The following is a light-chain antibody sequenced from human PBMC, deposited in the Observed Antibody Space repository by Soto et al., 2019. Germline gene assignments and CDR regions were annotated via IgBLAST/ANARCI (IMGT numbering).Light chain of an antibody. J-gene: IGLJ3*02. CDR2: WDS. CDR3: ASWDDSLSGWV. CDR1: SSNIGSTS. V-gene: IGLV1-47*01. Sequence: QAVVTQPPSASGTPGQRVSISCSGSSSNIGSTSIYWYQQLPGAAPNLLIYWDSQRPSGVPDRFSGSKSGTSASLAISGLRSEDEADYYCASWDDSLSGWVFGGGTQLTVL.